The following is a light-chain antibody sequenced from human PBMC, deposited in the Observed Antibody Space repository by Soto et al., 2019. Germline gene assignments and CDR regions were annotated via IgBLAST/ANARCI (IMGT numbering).Light chain of an antibody. CDR1: SSDVGAYNY. Sequence: QSALTQPASVSGSPGQSITISCTGTSSDVGAYNYVSWYQQHPGKAPKLMIYEVSSRPSGVSNRFSGSKSANTASLTISGLQAGDEAYYYCSSYTSSSTWLFGGGTKLTVL. CDR3: SSYTSSSTWL. CDR2: EVS. J-gene: IGLJ3*02. V-gene: IGLV2-14*03.